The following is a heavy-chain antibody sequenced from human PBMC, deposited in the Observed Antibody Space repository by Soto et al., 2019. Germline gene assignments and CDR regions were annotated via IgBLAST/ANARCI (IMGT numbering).Heavy chain of an antibody. D-gene: IGHD1-26*01. J-gene: IGHJ6*02. CDR3: ASVDRSATSHYYYYGMDV. CDR2: IIPIFGTA. V-gene: IGHV1-69*01. Sequence: QVQLVQSGAEVEKPGSSVKVSCKASGGTFSSYAISWVRQAPEQGLEWMGGIIPIFGTANYAQKFQGRVTITADESTSTAYMELSSLRSEDTAVYYCASVDRSATSHYYYYGMDVWGQGTTVTVSS. CDR1: GGTFSSYA.